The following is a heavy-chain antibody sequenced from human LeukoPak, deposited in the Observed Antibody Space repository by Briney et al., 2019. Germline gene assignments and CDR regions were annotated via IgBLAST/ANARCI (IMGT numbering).Heavy chain of an antibody. CDR2: IYYSGST. CDR3: ARGRSYLVY. D-gene: IGHD1-26*01. J-gene: IGHJ4*02. CDR1: GGSFSDYS. Sequence: SETLSLTCAVYGGSFSDYSWTWIRQPPGKGLEWIGYIYYSGSTNYNPSLKSRVTISVDTSKNQFSLKLSSVTAADTAVYYCARGRSYLVYWGQGTLVTVSS. V-gene: IGHV4-59*08.